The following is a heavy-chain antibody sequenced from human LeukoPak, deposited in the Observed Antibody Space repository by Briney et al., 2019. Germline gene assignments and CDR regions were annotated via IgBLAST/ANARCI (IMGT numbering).Heavy chain of an antibody. V-gene: IGHV1-18*04. J-gene: IGHJ4*02. CDR3: ARDYYDSSGYYMSDY. D-gene: IGHD3-22*01. Sequence: GASVKVSCTASGYTFTAYYMHWVRQAPGQGLEWMGWISAYNGNTNYAQKLQGRVTMTTDTSTSTAYMELRSLRSDDTAVYYCARDYYDSSGYYMSDYWGQGTLVTVSS. CDR2: ISAYNGNT. CDR1: GYTFTAYY.